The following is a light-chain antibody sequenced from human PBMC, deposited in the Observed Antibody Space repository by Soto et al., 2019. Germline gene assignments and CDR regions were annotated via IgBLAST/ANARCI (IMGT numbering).Light chain of an antibody. J-gene: IGKJ2*01. CDR3: QQYGSSRGT. Sequence: EVVLTQSPDTLSLSPGERATLSCGASQSVSNNYLAWYQLKPGQTPRLLISGASSRATGVPDRFSGSGSGTDFTLTISRLEPEDFAVYYCQQYGSSRGTFGQGTKLDLK. CDR1: QSVSNNY. CDR2: GAS. V-gene: IGKV3-20*01.